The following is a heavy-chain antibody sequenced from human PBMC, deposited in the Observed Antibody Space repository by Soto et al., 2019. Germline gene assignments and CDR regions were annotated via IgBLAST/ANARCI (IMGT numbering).Heavy chain of an antibody. J-gene: IGHJ3*02. V-gene: IGHV3-30*18. CDR1: RFTFSDYG. Sequence: QMQLVESGGGVVQPGRSLRLSCAASRFTFSDYGMHWVRQAPGKGLEWVAAISHDGGNEFYAESLKSRFTISRDNSNNTLYLKMNSLRTENTALYYCAKSVKDCKGSSCSAEDFDTWGKGTGVTVSS. CDR2: ISHDGGNE. CDR3: AKSVKDCKGSSCSAEDFDT. D-gene: IGHD6-19*01.